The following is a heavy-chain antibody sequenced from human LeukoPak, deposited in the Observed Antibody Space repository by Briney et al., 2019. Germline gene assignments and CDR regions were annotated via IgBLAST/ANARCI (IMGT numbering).Heavy chain of an antibody. CDR3: ARVGITSGRNHLDY. CDR1: GFSLASNGMC. V-gene: IGHV2-70*11. D-gene: IGHD6-19*01. J-gene: IGHJ4*02. Sequence: SGPALVKPTQTLTLTCTFSGFSLASNGMCVSWIRQPPGKALEWLARIDWDDDKYYNTSLKTRLSISKDTSKNQVVLTMTNLYPVDTATYYCARVGITSGRNHLDYWGQGTLVIVSS. CDR2: IDWDDDK.